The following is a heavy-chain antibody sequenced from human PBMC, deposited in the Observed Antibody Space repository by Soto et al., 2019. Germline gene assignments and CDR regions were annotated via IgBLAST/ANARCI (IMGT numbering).Heavy chain of an antibody. V-gene: IGHV3-23*01. Sequence: VQLLESGGGLVQPGGSLRLSCAASGFTFINYAMSWVRQAPGKGLEWVSTISGSGISTFYADSVKGRFTISRDNSKNTLYLQMNSLRAEDTAVYYCAKDKVSTTYNYDYWGQGTLVTVSS. CDR3: AKDKVSTTYNYDY. CDR1: GFTFINYA. CDR2: ISGSGIST. J-gene: IGHJ4*02. D-gene: IGHD5-12*01.